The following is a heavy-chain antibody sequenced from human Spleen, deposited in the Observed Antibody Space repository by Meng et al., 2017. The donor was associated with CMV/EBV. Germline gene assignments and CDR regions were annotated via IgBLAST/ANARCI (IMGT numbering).Heavy chain of an antibody. CDR1: GFTFSSYW. CDR3: ARFTYYDFWSGYSNDAFDI. Sequence: GGSLRLSCAAFGFTFSSYWMSWVRQAPGKGLEWVANIKQDGSEKYYVDSVKGRFTISRDNAKNSLYLQMNSLRAEDTAVYYCARFTYYDFWSGYSNDAFDIWGQGTMVTVSS. CDR2: IKQDGSEK. V-gene: IGHV3-7*01. D-gene: IGHD3-3*01. J-gene: IGHJ3*02.